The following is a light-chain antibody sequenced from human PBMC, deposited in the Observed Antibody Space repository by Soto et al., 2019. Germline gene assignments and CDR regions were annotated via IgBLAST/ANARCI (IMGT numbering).Light chain of an antibody. CDR2: GNS. CDR1: SSNIGAGYD. Sequence: QSVLTQPPSVSGAPGQRVTISCTGSSSNIGAGYDVHWYQQLPGTAPKLLIYGNSSRPSGVPDRFSGSKSGTSASLAITGLQAEDEPDYYCQSYDSSLSEVFGTGTKVTVL. V-gene: IGLV1-40*01. CDR3: QSYDSSLSEV. J-gene: IGLJ1*01.